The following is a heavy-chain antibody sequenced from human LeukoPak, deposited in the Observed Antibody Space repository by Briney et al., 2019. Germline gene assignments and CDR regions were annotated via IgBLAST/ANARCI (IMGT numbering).Heavy chain of an antibody. J-gene: IGHJ4*02. CDR3: ARGASKRDGYNEE. Sequence: SETLSLTCAVYGGSFSGYYWSWIRQPPGKGLEWIGEINHSGSTNYNPSLKSRVTISVDTSKNQFSLKLSSVTAADTAVYYCARGASKRDGYNEEWGQGTPVTVSS. D-gene: IGHD5-24*01. V-gene: IGHV4-34*01. CDR2: INHSGST. CDR1: GGSFSGYY.